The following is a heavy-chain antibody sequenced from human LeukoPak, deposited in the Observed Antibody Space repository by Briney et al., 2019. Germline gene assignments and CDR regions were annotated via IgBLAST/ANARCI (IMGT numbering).Heavy chain of an antibody. V-gene: IGHV4-59*08. D-gene: IGHD6-13*01. J-gene: IGHJ4*02. CDR2: IYYSGST. CDR1: GGSISSYY. Sequence: SETPSLTCTVSGGSISSYYWSWIRQPPGKGLEWIGYIYYSGSTNYNPSLKSRVTISVDTSKNQFSLKLSSVTAADTAVYYCARHSAAAGIGYWGQGTLVTVSS. CDR3: ARHSAAAGIGY.